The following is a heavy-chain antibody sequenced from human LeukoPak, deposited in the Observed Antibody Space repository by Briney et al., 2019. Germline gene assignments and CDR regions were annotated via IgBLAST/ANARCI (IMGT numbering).Heavy chain of an antibody. J-gene: IGHJ3*02. Sequence: PGGSLRLSCKGSGYSFTSYWVAWVRRMPGKGLEWMGIIYPRDSDTRYSPSFQGQVTISADKSINTAYLQWSGLKASDTAVYYCARHVTTASAARGFDIWGQGTMVTVSS. V-gene: IGHV5-51*01. CDR2: IYPRDSDT. CDR1: GYSFTSYW. CDR3: ARHVTTASAARGFDI. D-gene: IGHD1-14*01.